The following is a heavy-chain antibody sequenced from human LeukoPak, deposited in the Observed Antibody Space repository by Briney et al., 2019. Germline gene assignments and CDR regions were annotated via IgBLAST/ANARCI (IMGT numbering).Heavy chain of an antibody. D-gene: IGHD3-3*01. CDR1: GFTFSSYW. CDR2: IKQDGSEK. CDR3: AKFTIFGVVTYFDY. V-gene: IGHV3-7*03. J-gene: IGHJ4*01. Sequence: PGGSLRLSCAASGFTFSSYWMSWVRQAPGKGLEWVANIKQDGSEKYYVDSVKGRFTISRDNAKNSLYLQMNSLRAEDTAVYYCAKFTIFGVVTYFDYWGQEPWSPSPQ.